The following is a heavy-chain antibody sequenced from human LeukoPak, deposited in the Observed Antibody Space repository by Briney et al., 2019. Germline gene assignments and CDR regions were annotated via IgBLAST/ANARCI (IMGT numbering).Heavy chain of an antibody. CDR2: IYTSGST. J-gene: IGHJ4*02. Sequence: SETLSLTCTVSGGPISSYYWSWIRQPAGKGLEWIGRIYTSGSTNYNPSLKSRVTMSVDTSKNQFSLKLSSVTAADTAVYYCARGRDEAVAGNSVDYWGQGTLVTVSS. CDR1: GGPISSYY. V-gene: IGHV4-4*07. CDR3: ARGRDEAVAGNSVDY. D-gene: IGHD6-19*01.